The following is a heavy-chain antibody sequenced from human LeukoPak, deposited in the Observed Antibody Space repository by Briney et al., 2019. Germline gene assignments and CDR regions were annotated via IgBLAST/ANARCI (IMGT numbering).Heavy chain of an antibody. CDR3: ARVPVHCSGDSCSIGLFDY. CDR2: IYYSGST. CDR1: GGSISSSSYY. V-gene: IGHV4-39*07. D-gene: IGHD2-15*01. Sequence: PSETLSLTCTVSGGSISSSSYYWGWIRQPPGKGLEWIGSIYYSGSTNYNPSLKSRVTISVDTSKNQFSLNLRSVTAADTAVYYCARVPVHCSGDSCSIGLFDYWGQGTLVTVSS. J-gene: IGHJ4*02.